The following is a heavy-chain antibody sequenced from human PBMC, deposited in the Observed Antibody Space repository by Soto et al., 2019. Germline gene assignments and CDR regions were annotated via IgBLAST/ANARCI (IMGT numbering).Heavy chain of an antibody. CDR3: ARDPRHITIFGYGMDV. Sequence: SETLSLTCTVSGGSISSGGYYWSWIRHHPGKGLEWIGYIYYSGSTYYNPSLKSRVTISVDTSKNQFSLKLSSVTAADTAVYYCARDPRHITIFGYGMDVWGQGTTVTVS. V-gene: IGHV4-31*03. D-gene: IGHD3-3*01. CDR2: IYYSGST. CDR1: GGSISSGGYY. J-gene: IGHJ6*02.